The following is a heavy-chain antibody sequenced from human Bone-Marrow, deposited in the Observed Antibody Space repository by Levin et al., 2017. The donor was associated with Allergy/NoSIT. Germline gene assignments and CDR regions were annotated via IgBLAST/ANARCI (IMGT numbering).Heavy chain of an antibody. CDR1: GFSLSSNGVF. V-gene: IGHV2-5*02. J-gene: IGHJ4*02. D-gene: IGHD3-10*01. CDR2: LYWDDDK. CDR3: AHHKFWFGELPFDY. Sequence: NSFPPLFPPPPPLTLCSSSSGFSLSSNGVFFFFLLPSPFPSLSFLSLLYWDDDKRYSPSLKSRLNITKDTSKNQVVLTMTNMAPVDTGTYYCAHHKFWFGELPFDYWGRGSLVTVSS.